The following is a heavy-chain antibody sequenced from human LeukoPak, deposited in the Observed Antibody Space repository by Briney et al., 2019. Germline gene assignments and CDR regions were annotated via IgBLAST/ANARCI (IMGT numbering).Heavy chain of an antibody. CDR2: ISSSSSYI. J-gene: IGHJ4*02. Sequence: GGSLRLSCAASSFTVSSYSMNWVRQAPGKGLEWVSSISSSSSYIYYADSVKGRFTISRDNAKNSLYLQMNSLRAEDTAVYYCARVEGIAAAGIDYWGQGTLVTVSS. D-gene: IGHD6-13*01. CDR1: SFTVSSYS. V-gene: IGHV3-21*01. CDR3: ARVEGIAAAGIDY.